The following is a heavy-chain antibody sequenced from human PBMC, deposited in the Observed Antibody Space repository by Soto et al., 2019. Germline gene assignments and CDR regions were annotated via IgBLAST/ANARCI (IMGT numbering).Heavy chain of an antibody. Sequence: EVQLVESGGGLVQAGGSLRLSCAASGFTFSNYWMNWVRQAPGKGLEWVAYISRDGSEKSYVDSVKGRFTISRDNAKKSLFLQMNSLRVEDTAVYYCARGFGDGWYGGPDYWGQGTLVTVS. D-gene: IGHD6-19*01. CDR3: ARGFGDGWYGGPDY. CDR1: GFTFSNYW. V-gene: IGHV3-7*01. J-gene: IGHJ4*02. CDR2: ISRDGSEK.